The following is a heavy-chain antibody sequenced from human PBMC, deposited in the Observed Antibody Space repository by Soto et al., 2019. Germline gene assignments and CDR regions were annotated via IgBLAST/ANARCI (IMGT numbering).Heavy chain of an antibody. Sequence: ASVKVSCKASGYTFTSYGISWVRQAPGQGLEWMGWISAYNGNTNYAQKLQGRVTMTTDTSTSTAYLQWSSLKASDTAMYYCARSLGYSSGWYPSFDYWGQGTLVTVSS. CDR1: GYTFTSYG. CDR3: ARSLGYSSGWYPSFDY. V-gene: IGHV1-18*01. D-gene: IGHD6-19*01. J-gene: IGHJ4*02. CDR2: ISAYNGNT.